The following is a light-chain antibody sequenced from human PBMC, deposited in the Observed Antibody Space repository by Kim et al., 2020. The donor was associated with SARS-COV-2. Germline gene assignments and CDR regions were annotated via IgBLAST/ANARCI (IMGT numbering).Light chain of an antibody. Sequence: NFMLTQPHSVSESPGKTVTISCTRTSGSIATNYVQWYQQRPGSSPTTLIYDNSERPSGVPDRFSGSIDTSSNSASLTISGLKTEDEADYYCQSFDSSNEGVFGGGTKLTVL. CDR3: QSFDSSNEGV. J-gene: IGLJ3*02. CDR2: DNS. CDR1: SGSIATNY. V-gene: IGLV6-57*01.